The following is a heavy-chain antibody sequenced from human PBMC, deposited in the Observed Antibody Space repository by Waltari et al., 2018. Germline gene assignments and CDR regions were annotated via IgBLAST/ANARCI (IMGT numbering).Heavy chain of an antibody. V-gene: IGHV1-2*02. J-gene: IGHJ4*02. D-gene: IGHD3-9*01. CDR2: INLISEAK. CDR3: ARDRYDILTGYYDGKTFDY. Sequence: QVQLVQSGAEVKKPGASVKVSCKASGYTFTAYYMHWVRQAPGQGLGWRGRINLISEAKDFAPKFQGRVTMTRDTSISTAYMELSGLRSDDTALYYCARDRYDILTGYYDGKTFDYWGQGTLVTVSS. CDR1: GYTFTAYY.